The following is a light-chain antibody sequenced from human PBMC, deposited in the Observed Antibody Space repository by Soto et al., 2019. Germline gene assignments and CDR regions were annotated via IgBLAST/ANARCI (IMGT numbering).Light chain of an antibody. Sequence: QSPSTLSLSTGERATLSCRASQSVSSYLAWYQQKPGQAPRLLIYGASTRATGIPARFSGSGSGTEFTLTISSLQSEDSAVYYCQQYGSSPPITFAQRTLLAVK. J-gene: IGKJ5*01. CDR3: QQYGSSPPIT. CDR2: GAS. CDR1: QSVSSY. V-gene: IGKV3-15*01.